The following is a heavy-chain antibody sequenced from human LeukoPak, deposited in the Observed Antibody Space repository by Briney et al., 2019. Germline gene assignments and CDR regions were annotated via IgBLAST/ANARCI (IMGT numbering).Heavy chain of an antibody. CDR1: RFTFSDYY. D-gene: IGHD2-2*01. CDR2: ISSSGSTI. CDR3: ARGVRVGFDY. V-gene: IGHV3-11*01. J-gene: IGHJ4*02. Sequence: GGSLRLSCAPSRFTFSDYYMSCIRHSPGKGLEWVSYISSSGSTIYYADSVKGRFTISRDYAKNSLYLQINSLRAEDTAVYYCARGVRVGFDYWGQGTLVTVCS.